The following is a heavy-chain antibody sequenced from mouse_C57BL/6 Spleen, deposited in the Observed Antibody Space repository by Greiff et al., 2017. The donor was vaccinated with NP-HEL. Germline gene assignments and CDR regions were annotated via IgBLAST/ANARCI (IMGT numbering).Heavy chain of an antibody. J-gene: IGHJ2*01. Sequence: QVQLQQSGAELVRPGASVTLSCKASGYTFTDYEMHWVKQTPVHGLVWIGAIYPETGGTAYNQKFKGKAILTADKSSSTAYMELRSLTSEDSAVYYCTVLRRGYWGQGTTLTVSS. V-gene: IGHV1-15*01. CDR2: IYPETGGT. D-gene: IGHD1-1*01. CDR1: GYTFTDYE. CDR3: TVLRRGY.